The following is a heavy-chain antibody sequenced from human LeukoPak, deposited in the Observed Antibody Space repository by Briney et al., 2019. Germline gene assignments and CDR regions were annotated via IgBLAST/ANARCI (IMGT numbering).Heavy chain of an antibody. CDR3: TGRNFDF. J-gene: IGHJ4*02. CDR2: IKSKTDGETI. V-gene: IGHV3-15*07. Sequence: GGSLRLSCAASGFTFSGHNMNWVRQAPGEGLEWVGRIKSKTDGETIDYAAPVKGRFTISRDDSKNTLYVQMNSLKNEDTAVYYCTGRNFDFWGQGTLVTVSS. CDR1: GFTFSGHN.